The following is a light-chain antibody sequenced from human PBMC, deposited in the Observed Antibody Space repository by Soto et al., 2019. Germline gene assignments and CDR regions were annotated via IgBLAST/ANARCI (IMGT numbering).Light chain of an antibody. V-gene: IGLV2-18*02. CDR3: SSYTISSTYV. J-gene: IGLJ1*01. Sequence: QSVLTQPPSVSGSPGQSVAISCTGTSSYVGSYNRVSWYQQPPGTAPKLMIYDVNNRPSGVPDRFSGSKSGNTASLTISGLQAEDEADYYCSSYTISSTYVFGTGTKLTVL. CDR1: SSYVGSYNR. CDR2: DVN.